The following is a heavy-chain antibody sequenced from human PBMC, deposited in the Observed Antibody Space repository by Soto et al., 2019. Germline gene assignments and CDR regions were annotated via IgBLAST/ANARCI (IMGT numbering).Heavy chain of an antibody. CDR1: GLTFSDHY. CDR2: ISSSAGTI. CDR3: ARAPYISSVTYYYDAVDV. V-gene: IGHV3-11*01. D-gene: IGHD3-10*01. Sequence: QVQLVESGGGLVKPGGSLRLSCAASGLTFSDHYMTWVRQAPGKGREWISYISSSAGTIYYADSVKGGFTSSRDNAKNSLYLKTSNLRPDDTAVYYCARAPYISSVTYYYDAVDVWGQGTTFSVSS. J-gene: IGHJ6*02.